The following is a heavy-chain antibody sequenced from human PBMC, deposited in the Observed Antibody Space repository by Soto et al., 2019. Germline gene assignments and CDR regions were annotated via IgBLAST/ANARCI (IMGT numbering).Heavy chain of an antibody. V-gene: IGHV1-3*01. CDR3: ARNCGGDCYYAHNYYYYGMDG. CDR2: INAGNGNT. D-gene: IGHD2-21*02. Sequence: VSVKVSCKAPGYTFTSYAMHWVRQAPGQRLEWMGWINAGNGNTKYSQKFQGRVTITRDTSASTAYMELSSLRSEDTAVYYCARNCGGDCYYAHNYYYYGMDGWGQGTTVTVSS. J-gene: IGHJ6*02. CDR1: GYTFTSYA.